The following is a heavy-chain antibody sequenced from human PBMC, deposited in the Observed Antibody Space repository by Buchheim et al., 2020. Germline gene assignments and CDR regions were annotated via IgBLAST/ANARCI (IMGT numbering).Heavy chain of an antibody. V-gene: IGHV3-33*01. J-gene: IGHJ3*02. D-gene: IGHD3-22*01. CDR1: GFTFSSYG. Sequence: QVQLVESGGGVVQPGRSLRLSCAASGFTFSSYGMHWVRQAPGKGLEWVAVIWYDGSNKYYADSVKGRFTISRDNSKNTLYLQMNSLRAEDTAVYYCASLKMIVVAPYDAFDIWGQGT. CDR2: IWYDGSNK. CDR3: ASLKMIVVAPYDAFDI.